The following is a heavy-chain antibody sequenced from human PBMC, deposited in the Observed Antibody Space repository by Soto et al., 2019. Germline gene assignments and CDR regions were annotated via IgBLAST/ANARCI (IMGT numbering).Heavy chain of an antibody. Sequence: XVQLVESGGGLVKPGGSLRVSCAASGFTFSDYNMNWVRQAPGXXXXXXXXXXSSDTYIYYADSVKGRFXXXRDNAXXXXXXXXXXXXXXXXXXXXXXXXXXXXXXXXXXXXXSXDYWGQGTLVTVSS. CDR3: XXXXXXXXXXXXXXXXSXDY. J-gene: IGHJ4*02. V-gene: IGHV3-21*02. CDR1: GFTFSDYN. CDR2: XXSSDTYI.